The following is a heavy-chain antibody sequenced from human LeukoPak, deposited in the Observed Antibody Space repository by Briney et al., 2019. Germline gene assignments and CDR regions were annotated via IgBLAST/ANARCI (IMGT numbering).Heavy chain of an antibody. V-gene: IGHV3-66*01. CDR2: IYGDGST. CDR1: GFTVSSNY. Sequence: LPGGSLRLSCAASGFTVSSNYMSWVRQAPGKGLEWVSVIYGDGSTYYADSVKGRFTISRDNAENSLYLQMNSLRDEDTAVYYCARDTLVYGDSPDAFDIWGQGTMVTVSS. J-gene: IGHJ3*02. CDR3: ARDTLVYGDSPDAFDI. D-gene: IGHD4-17*01.